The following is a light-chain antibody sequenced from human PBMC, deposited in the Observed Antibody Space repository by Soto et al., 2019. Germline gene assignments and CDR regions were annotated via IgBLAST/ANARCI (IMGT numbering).Light chain of an antibody. CDR2: GNS. V-gene: IGLV1-40*01. CDR1: RSNIGAGYD. Sequence: QSVLTQPPSVSGAPGQRGTISCTGSRSNIGAGYDVHWYQQLPGTAPKLLIYGNSNRPSGVPDRFSGSKSGTSASLAITGLQAEDEADYYCQSYDRSLSGWVFGGGTKLTVL. J-gene: IGLJ3*02. CDR3: QSYDRSLSGWV.